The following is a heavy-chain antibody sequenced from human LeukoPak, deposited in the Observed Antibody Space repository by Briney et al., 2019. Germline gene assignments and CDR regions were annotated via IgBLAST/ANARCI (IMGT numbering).Heavy chain of an antibody. Sequence: GGSLRLSCAASGFTFSSYSMNWVRQAPGKGLEWVSSISSSSSYIYYADSVKGRFTIPRDNAKNSLYLQMNSLRAEDTAVYYCARAGSSSSRGEIDYWGQGTLVTVSS. CDR2: ISSSSSYI. V-gene: IGHV3-21*01. CDR1: GFTFSSYS. D-gene: IGHD6-6*01. CDR3: ARAGSSSSRGEIDY. J-gene: IGHJ4*02.